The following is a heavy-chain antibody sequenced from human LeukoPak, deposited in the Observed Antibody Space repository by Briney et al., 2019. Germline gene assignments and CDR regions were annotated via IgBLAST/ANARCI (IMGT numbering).Heavy chain of an antibody. CDR3: AREYYDILTGYLPFNWFDP. D-gene: IGHD3-9*01. J-gene: IGHJ5*02. CDR1: DGSISSYY. V-gene: IGHV4-4*07. CDR2: IYTSGST. Sequence: PSETLSLTCTVSDGSISSYYWSWIRQPAGKGLEWIGRIYTSGSTNYNPSLKSRVTMSVDTSKNQFSLKLSSVTAADTAVYYCAREYYDILTGYLPFNWFDPWGQGTLVTVSS.